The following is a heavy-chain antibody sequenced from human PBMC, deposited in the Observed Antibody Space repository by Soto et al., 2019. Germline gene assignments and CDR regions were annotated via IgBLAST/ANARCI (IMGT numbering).Heavy chain of an antibody. CDR3: XXXXYYGSGPWY. V-gene: IGHV1-18*01. Sequence: QVQLVQSGAEVKKPGASVKVSCKASGYTFTSYGISWVRQAPGQGLEWMGWISAYNGNTNYAQKLQGRVTMTTDTXXXXXXXXXXXXXXXXXXXXXXXXXXYYGSGPWYWGQGTLVTVSS. J-gene: IGHJ4*02. CDR2: ISAYNGNT. CDR1: GYTFTSYG. D-gene: IGHD3-10*01.